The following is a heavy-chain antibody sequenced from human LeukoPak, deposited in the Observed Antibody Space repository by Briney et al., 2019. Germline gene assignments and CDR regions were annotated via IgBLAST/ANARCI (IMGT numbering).Heavy chain of an antibody. CDR1: GGSISSYY. J-gene: IGHJ6*03. CDR2: IYYSGST. V-gene: IGHV4-59*01. Sequence: SETLSLTCTVSGGSISSYYWSWIRQPPGKGLEWIGYIYYSGSTNYNPSLKSRVTISVDTSKNQLSLKLSSVTAADTAVYYCARVASTTLGYYYYYMDVWGKGTTVTVSS. D-gene: IGHD1-1*01. CDR3: ARVASTTLGYYYYYMDV.